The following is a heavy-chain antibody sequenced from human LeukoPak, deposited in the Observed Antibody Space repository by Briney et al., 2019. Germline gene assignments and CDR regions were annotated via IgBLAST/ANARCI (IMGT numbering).Heavy chain of an antibody. V-gene: IGHV1-2*02. D-gene: IGHD6-13*01. Sequence: GASVKVSCMASAYXFTGYYIHWVRQAPGQGLEWMGWINPNSAGTNYAQKFQGRVTMTRDTSISTAYMELSRLRSDDTAVYYCAIIAAAGYFDYWGQGTLVTVSS. CDR1: AYXFTGYY. J-gene: IGHJ4*02. CDR3: AIIAAAGYFDY. CDR2: INPNSAGT.